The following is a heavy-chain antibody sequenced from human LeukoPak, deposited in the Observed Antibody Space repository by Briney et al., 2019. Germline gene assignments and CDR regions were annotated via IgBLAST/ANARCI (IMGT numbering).Heavy chain of an antibody. CDR3: ASGSLWFGELYFDY. V-gene: IGHV3-53*01. D-gene: IGHD3-10*01. Sequence: GGSLRLSCAASGFTVSSNYMSWVRQAPGKGLEWVSVIYSGGSTYYAHSVKGRFTISRDNSKNTLYLQMNSLRAEDTAVYYCASGSLWFGELYFDYWGQGTLVTVSS. CDR1: GFTVSSNY. CDR2: IYSGGST. J-gene: IGHJ4*02.